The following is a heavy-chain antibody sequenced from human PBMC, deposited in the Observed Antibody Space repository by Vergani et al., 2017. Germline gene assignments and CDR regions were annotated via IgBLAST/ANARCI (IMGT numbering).Heavy chain of an antibody. CDR1: GFTFSSYG. D-gene: IGHD2-2*01. CDR2: INPNSGGT. CDR3: ARGWCSSTSCYDYFDY. J-gene: IGHJ4*02. V-gene: IGHV1-2*02. Sequence: VQLVESGGGLVKPGGSLRLSCAASGFTFSSYGMHWVRQAPGQGLEWMGWINPNSGGTNYAQKFQGRVTMTRDTSISTAYMELSRLRSDDTAVYYCARGWCSSTSCYDYFDYWGQGTLVTVSS.